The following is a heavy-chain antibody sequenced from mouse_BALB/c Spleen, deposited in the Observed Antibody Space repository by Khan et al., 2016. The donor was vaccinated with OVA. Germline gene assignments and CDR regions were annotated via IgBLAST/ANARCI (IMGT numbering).Heavy chain of an antibody. D-gene: IGHD1-1*01. Sequence: VQLKESGPGLVKPSQSLSLTCTVTGYSITSNYAWNWIRQFPGNKLEWMGYISYSGRTSYIPSLKSRISITRDTSKNQFFLQLNSVTTEDTATYYCARGNYYGYAMDYWAQGTSVTVSS. CDR1: GYSITSNYA. CDR3: ARGNYYGYAMDY. J-gene: IGHJ4*01. V-gene: IGHV3-2*02. CDR2: ISYSGRT.